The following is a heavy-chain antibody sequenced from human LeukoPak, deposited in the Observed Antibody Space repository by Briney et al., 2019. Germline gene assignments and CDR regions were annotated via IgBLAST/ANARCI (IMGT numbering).Heavy chain of an antibody. CDR2: VNPNSGET. Sequence: WASVKISCKASGYTFINFDVNWVRQAPGQGLEWMGWVNPNSGETESPLKFQGRVTMTRDTSINTAYMELSSPSSDDTAVYYCARGDSGGWYAAMDVWGQGTTVSVSS. CDR3: ARGDSGGWYAAMDV. V-gene: IGHV1-8*01. CDR1: GYTFINFD. J-gene: IGHJ6*02. D-gene: IGHD6-19*01.